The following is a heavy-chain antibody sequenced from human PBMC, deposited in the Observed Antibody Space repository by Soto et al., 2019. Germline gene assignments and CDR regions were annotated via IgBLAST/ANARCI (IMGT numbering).Heavy chain of an antibody. Sequence: QITLKESGPTLVKPTQTLTLTCTFSGFSLSTSGVGVGWIRQPPGKALEWLALVYWDDEKRYSPCLKSRLTITKDTTQNQVVLTMTNMDPVGTATYYCAHRPNCWSTSCFYFDYWGQGILVTVSS. D-gene: IGHD2-2*01. V-gene: IGHV2-5*02. CDR1: GFSLSTSGVG. J-gene: IGHJ4*02. CDR3: AHRPNCWSTSCFYFDY. CDR2: VYWDDEK.